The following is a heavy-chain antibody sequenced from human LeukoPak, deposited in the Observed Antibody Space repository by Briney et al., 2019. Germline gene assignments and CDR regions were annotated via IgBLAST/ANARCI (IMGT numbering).Heavy chain of an antibody. CDR3: ARSPQGKSGSPPYYFDY. CDR2: ISSSSSYI. Sequence: GGSLRLSCAASGFTFSSYSMNWVRQAPGKGLEWVSSISSSSSYIYYADSVKGRFTISRDNAKNSLYLQMNNLRAEDTAVYYCARSPQGKSGSPPYYFDYWGQGTLVTVSS. J-gene: IGHJ4*02. CDR1: GFTFSSYS. V-gene: IGHV3-21*01. D-gene: IGHD1-26*01.